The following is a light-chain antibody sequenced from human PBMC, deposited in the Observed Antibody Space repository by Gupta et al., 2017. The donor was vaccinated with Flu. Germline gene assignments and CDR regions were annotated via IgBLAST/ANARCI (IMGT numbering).Light chain of an antibody. J-gene: IGLJ1*01. CDR2: DVT. V-gene: IGLV2-14*03. CDR3: CSYTTSNTYV. Sequence: SGSPGQSITISCTGTSSDVGSYNFVSWYQLHPGKAPKLMIHDVTNRPSGVSNRFSGSKSGNTASLIISGLQAEDEADYYCCSYTTSNTYVFGTGTKVTAL. CDR1: SSDVGSYNF.